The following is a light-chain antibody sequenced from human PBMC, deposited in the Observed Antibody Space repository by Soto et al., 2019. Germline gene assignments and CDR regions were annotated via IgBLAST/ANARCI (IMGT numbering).Light chain of an antibody. Sequence: QSALTQPASVSGSPGQSITISCTGTSSDVGGYNYVSWYQQHPGKAPKLMIYDVSNRPSGVSNRFSGSKSGNTASLTISGLQFADEADYDCRSYTSSHLYVFGTGTKLTVL. J-gene: IGLJ1*01. CDR1: SSDVGGYNY. CDR2: DVS. V-gene: IGLV2-14*01. CDR3: RSYTSSHLYV.